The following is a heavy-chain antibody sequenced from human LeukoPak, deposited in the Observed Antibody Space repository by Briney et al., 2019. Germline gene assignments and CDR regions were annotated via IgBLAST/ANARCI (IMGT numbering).Heavy chain of an antibody. CDR2: VIPILGIS. D-gene: IGHD3-3*01. Sequence: GASVKVSCKASGGTFSNYDVSWVRQAPGQGLEWMGRVIPILGISNYAQKLQGRVTMTTDTSTSTAYMELRSLRSDDTAVYYCASSYDFWSGSLDYWGQGTLVTVSS. V-gene: IGHV1-69*04. J-gene: IGHJ4*02. CDR3: ASSYDFWSGSLDY. CDR1: GGTFSNYD.